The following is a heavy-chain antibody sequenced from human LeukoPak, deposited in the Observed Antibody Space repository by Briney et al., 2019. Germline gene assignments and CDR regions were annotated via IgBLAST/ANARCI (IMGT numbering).Heavy chain of an antibody. J-gene: IGHJ4*02. CDR3: ARGPRGSGWEYYYFDS. V-gene: IGHV4-59*01. CDR1: RGSINTYY. Sequence: SETPSLTCTVSRGSINTYYWSWIRQPPGKGLEWIGYIYYSGSANYNPSLKSRVTMSVDTSKKQFSLKLTSVTAADTAVYYCARGPRGSGWEYYYFDSWGQGTLVTVSS. D-gene: IGHD6-19*01. CDR2: IYYSGSA.